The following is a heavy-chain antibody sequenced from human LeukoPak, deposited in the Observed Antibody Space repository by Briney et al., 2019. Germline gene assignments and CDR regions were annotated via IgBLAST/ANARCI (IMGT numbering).Heavy chain of an antibody. D-gene: IGHD2-15*01. CDR2: INSDGRST. CDR3: VSGAARCSGGHCYPD. V-gene: IGHV3-74*01. J-gene: IGHJ4*02. Sequence: SGGSLRLSCAASGFSISNFWMHWVRQAPGKGLGWVSRINSDGRSTTYADSVKGRFTISRDNAQNTLYLQANSLRAEDTAVYYCVSGAARCSGGHCYPDWGRGTMVTVSS. CDR1: GFSISNFW.